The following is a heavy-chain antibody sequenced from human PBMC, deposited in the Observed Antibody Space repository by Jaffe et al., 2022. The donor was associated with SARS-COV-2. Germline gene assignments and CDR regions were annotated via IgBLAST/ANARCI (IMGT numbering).Heavy chain of an antibody. CDR2: INGDGNII. J-gene: IGHJ4*02. Sequence: DVQLVESGGGLVQTGGSLRLSCTASGFSFSIYWMHWVRQGPGKGLVWVSRINGDGNIISYAESVKGRFTVSRDNAKSTLYLQMSSLRAEDTAVYYCARSDTRDYWGQGTLVTVSS. CDR1: GFSFSIYW. CDR3: ARSDTRDY. V-gene: IGHV3-74*01.